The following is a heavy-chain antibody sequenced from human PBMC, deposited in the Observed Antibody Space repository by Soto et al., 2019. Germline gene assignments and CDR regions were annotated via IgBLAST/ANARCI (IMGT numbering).Heavy chain of an antibody. CDR3: ARGLLRFPYYYYMDV. J-gene: IGHJ6*03. V-gene: IGHV4-34*01. D-gene: IGHD3-3*01. Sequence: SETLSLTCAVYGGSFSGYYWSWIRQPPGKGLEWIGEINHSGSTNYNPSLKSRVTISVDTSKNQFSLKLSSVTAADTAVYYCARGLLRFPYYYYMDVWGKGTTVTVSS. CDR1: GGSFSGYY. CDR2: INHSGST.